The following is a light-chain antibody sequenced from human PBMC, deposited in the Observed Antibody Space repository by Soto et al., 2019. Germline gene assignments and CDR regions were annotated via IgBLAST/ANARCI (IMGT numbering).Light chain of an antibody. CDR2: DAS. CDR3: QQYNNWPQT. Sequence: EIVMTQSPATLSVSPGGRATLSCRASQTISGTLAWYQQKPGQAPRLLIYDASTRATGIPARFSGSGSGTDFTLTISGLQSEDFAVYYCQQYNNWPQTFGQGTKVDIK. CDR1: QTISGT. V-gene: IGKV3-15*01. J-gene: IGKJ1*01.